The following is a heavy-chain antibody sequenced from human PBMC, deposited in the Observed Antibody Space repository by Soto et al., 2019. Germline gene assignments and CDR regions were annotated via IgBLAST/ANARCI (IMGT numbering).Heavy chain of an antibody. J-gene: IGHJ6*02. D-gene: IGHD3-3*01. V-gene: IGHV3-23*01. CDR1: GFTFNNYG. CDR3: AKDSWAIFGVPAGEYYAMDV. CDR2: VSKSDYT. Sequence: GGSLRLSCVVSGFTFNNYGINWVRQAPGKGLEWVSSVSKSDYTYYSDSVKGRFTISRDNSKNTVYLQMNDLRVEDAAEYFCAKDSWAIFGVPAGEYYAMDVWGQGTTVTVSS.